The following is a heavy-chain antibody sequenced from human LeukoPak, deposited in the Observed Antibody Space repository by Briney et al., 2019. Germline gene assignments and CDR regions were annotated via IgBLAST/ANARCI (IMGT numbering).Heavy chain of an antibody. CDR2: INPNSGGT. J-gene: IGHJ3*02. CDR1: GYTFTGYY. V-gene: IGHV1-2*02. CDR3: ARALLWFGEERDAFDI. D-gene: IGHD3-10*01. Sequence: ASVKVSCKASGYTFTGYYMHWVRQAPGQGLEWMGWINPNSGGTNYAQKFQGRVTMTRDTSISTAYMELSRLRSDDTAVYYCARALLWFGEERDAFDIWGQGTMVTVSS.